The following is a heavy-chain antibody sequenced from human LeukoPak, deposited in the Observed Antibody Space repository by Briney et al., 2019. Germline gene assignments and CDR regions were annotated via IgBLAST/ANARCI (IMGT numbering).Heavy chain of an antibody. D-gene: IGHD4/OR15-4a*01. J-gene: IGHJ4*02. Sequence: PSETLPLTCAVYGGSFSSYPWTWIRQPPGKRLEWIGQIIHSGSTKYNPSLNGRVTMSVDTSKNQFSLKLTSVTAADTAVYYCARGAPGYWGQGTLVTVSS. V-gene: IGHV4-34*12. CDR1: GGSFSSYP. CDR3: ARGAPGY. CDR2: IIHSGST.